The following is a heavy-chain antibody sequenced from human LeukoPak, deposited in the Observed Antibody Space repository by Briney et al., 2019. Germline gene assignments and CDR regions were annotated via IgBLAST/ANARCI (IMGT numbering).Heavy chain of an antibody. J-gene: IGHJ4*02. CDR1: GFTVSSNS. Sequence: PGGSLRLSCTVSGFTVSSNSMSWVRQAPGKGLEWVSFIYSGGNTHYSDSVKGRFTISRDNSKNTLYLQMNSLRTEDTALYYCAKVGGYYDSSGSKGPIDYWGQGTLVTVSS. CDR2: IYSGGNT. V-gene: IGHV3-53*05. D-gene: IGHD3-22*01. CDR3: AKVGGYYDSSGSKGPIDY.